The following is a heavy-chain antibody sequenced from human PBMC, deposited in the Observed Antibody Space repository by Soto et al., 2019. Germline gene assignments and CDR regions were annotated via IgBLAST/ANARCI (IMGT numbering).Heavy chain of an antibody. CDR1: GFTFTNYG. CDR3: AKDFRAGYTYGSPDY. Sequence: QVQLVESGGGVVQPGRSRRLSCAASGFTFTNYGMHWVRQAPGTGQGWVAVISYDGSSKYYADSVKGRFTISRDSSEKTLYLQMNSLRPEDKAVYYCAKDFRAGYTYGSPDYWGQGTLVTVSS. CDR2: ISYDGSSK. D-gene: IGHD5-18*01. J-gene: IGHJ4*02. V-gene: IGHV3-30*18.